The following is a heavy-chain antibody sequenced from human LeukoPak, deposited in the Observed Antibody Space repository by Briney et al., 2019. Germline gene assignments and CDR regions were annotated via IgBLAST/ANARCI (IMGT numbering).Heavy chain of an antibody. J-gene: IGHJ3*02. CDR2: IWYDGSNK. V-gene: IGHV3-33*01. Sequence: PGRSLRLSCAASGFTFSSYGMHWVRQAPGKGLVWGAVIWYDGSNKYYADSVEGRLTISRDNSKNTLYLQMNSLRAEDTAVYYCARSEMWNDAFDIWGQGTMVTVSS. CDR1: GFTFSSYG. CDR3: ARSEMWNDAFDI. D-gene: IGHD1-1*01.